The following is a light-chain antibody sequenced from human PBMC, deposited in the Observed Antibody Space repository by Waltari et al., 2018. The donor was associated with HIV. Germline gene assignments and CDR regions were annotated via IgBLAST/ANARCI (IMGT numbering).Light chain of an antibody. CDR2: DVS. V-gene: IGLV2-11*01. J-gene: IGLJ3*02. Sequence: QSSLTQPRSVSGSPGQSVTISCSGPSSDAGSYTYVSWYQQHPGKAPKVMIYDVSKRPSGVPDRFSGSKSGKTASLTISGLQAEDEADYYCCSYAGMYTWVFGGGTKLTVL. CDR3: CSYAGMYTWV. CDR1: SSDAGSYTY.